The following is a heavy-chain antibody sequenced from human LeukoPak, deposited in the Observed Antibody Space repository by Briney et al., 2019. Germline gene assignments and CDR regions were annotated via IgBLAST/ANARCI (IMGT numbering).Heavy chain of an antibody. V-gene: IGHV4-39*01. Sequence: SETLSLTCTVSGGSISSSSYYWGWIRQPPGKGLEWIGSIYCSGSTYYNPSLKSRVTISVDTSKNQFSLKLSSVTAADTAVYYCASGSGSYYVGYWGQGTLVTVSS. J-gene: IGHJ4*02. CDR2: IYCSGST. D-gene: IGHD1-26*01. CDR3: ASGSGSYYVGY. CDR1: GGSISSSSYY.